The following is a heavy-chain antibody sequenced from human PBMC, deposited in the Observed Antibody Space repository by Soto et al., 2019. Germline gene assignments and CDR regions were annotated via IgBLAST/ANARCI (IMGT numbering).Heavy chain of an antibody. V-gene: IGHV3-23*01. CDR1: GFTFSSYA. J-gene: IGHJ4*02. D-gene: IGHD3-9*01. CDR3: ATLTKYDILTGFYPC. CDR2: IKDNGGGT. Sequence: PGGSLRLSCAASGFTFSSYAMNWVRQAPGKGLEWVSVIKDNGGGTYYADSVKGRFTISRDNSNNTLYFQMNSLRAEDTAVYYCATLTKYDILTGFYPCWGQGTLVTVSS.